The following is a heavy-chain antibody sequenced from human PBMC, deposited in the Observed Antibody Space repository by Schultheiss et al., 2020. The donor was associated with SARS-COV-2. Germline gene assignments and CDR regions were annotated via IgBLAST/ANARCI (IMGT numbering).Heavy chain of an antibody. D-gene: IGHD1-7*01. Sequence: SQTLSLTCAISGDSVSNNSAAWNWIRQSTSRGLEWLGRTYYRSKWYNDYAVSVKSRITINPDTSKNQFSLQLNSVTPEDTAVYYCARETGTTRLALYYYYYNMDGWGKGTTVTVSS. J-gene: IGHJ6*03. CDR2: TYYRSKWYN. V-gene: IGHV6-1*01. CDR3: ARETGTTRLALYYYYYNMDG. CDR1: GDSVSNNSAA.